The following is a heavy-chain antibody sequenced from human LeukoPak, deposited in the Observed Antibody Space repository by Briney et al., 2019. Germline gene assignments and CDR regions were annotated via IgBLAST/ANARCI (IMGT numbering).Heavy chain of an antibody. CDR3: ASCTIFGVVIG. V-gene: IGHV4-30-2*02. Sequence: PSQTLSLTCTVSGDSISSGGYYWSWIRQPPGKGLEWIGYIYHSGSTYYNPSLKSRVTISVDRSKNQFSLKLSSVTAADTAVYYCASCTIFGVVIGWGQGTLVTVSS. CDR2: IYHSGST. CDR1: GDSISSGGYY. D-gene: IGHD3-3*01. J-gene: IGHJ4*02.